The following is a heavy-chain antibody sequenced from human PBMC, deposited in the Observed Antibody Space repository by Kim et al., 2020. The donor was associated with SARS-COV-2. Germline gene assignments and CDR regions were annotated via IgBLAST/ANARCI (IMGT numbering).Heavy chain of an antibody. J-gene: IGHJ6*02. V-gene: IGHV3-23*01. D-gene: IGHD5-12*01. CDR2: ISGSGGST. CDR3: AKDARYSGYEDYYYYGMDV. Sequence: GGSLRLSCAASGFTFSSYAMSWVRQAPGKGLEWVSAISGSGGSTYYADSVKGRFTISRDNSKNTLYLQMNSLRAEDTAVYYCAKDARYSGYEDYYYYGMDVWGQGTTVTVSS. CDR1: GFTFSSYA.